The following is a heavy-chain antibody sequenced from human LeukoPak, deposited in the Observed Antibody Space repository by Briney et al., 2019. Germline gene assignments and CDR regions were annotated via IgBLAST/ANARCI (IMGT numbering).Heavy chain of an antibody. D-gene: IGHD6-13*01. J-gene: IGHJ4*02. CDR2: ISGSGGST. Sequence: GGSLRLSCAASGFTFSSYGMSWVRQAPGKGLEWVSVISGSGGSTYCADSVKGRFTISRDNSKKTLYLQMNSLRAEDTAVYYCARDPDLESSWFFDYWGQGTLVTVSS. CDR1: GFTFSSYG. V-gene: IGHV3-23*01. CDR3: ARDPDLESSWFFDY.